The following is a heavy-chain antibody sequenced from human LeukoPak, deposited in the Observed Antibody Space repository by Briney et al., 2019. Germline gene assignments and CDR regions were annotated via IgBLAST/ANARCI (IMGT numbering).Heavy chain of an antibody. CDR2: ISYDGNNK. CDR1: GFTFSTYV. J-gene: IGHJ4*02. V-gene: IGHV3-30*04. CDR3: ARVGIQLCVDY. Sequence: GGSLRLSCAASGFTFSTYVMHWVRQAPGKGLEWVAVISYDGNNKYYADSVKGRFTISRDNSMNTLYLQMNSLRAEDTAVYYCARVGIQLCVDYWGQGTLVTVSS. D-gene: IGHD5-18*01.